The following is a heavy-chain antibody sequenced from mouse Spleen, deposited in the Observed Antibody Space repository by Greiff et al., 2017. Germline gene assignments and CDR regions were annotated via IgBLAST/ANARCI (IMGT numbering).Heavy chain of an antibody. CDR3: AREANWDWFAY. Sequence: EVKVVESGGGLVKPGGSLKLSCAASGFTFSSYAMSWVRQTPEKRLEWVATISDGGSYTYYPDNVKGRFTISRDNAKNNLYLQMSHLKSEDTAMYYCAREANWDWFAYWGQGTLVTVSA. CDR1: GFTFSSYA. D-gene: IGHD4-1*01. CDR2: ISDGGSYT. V-gene: IGHV5-4*01. J-gene: IGHJ3*01.